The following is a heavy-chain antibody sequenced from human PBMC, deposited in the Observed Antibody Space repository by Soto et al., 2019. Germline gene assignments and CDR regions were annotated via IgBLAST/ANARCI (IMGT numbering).Heavy chain of an antibody. CDR3: AKAHVRVFGVVPSTRNYYYYMDV. D-gene: IGHD3-3*01. Sequence: GGSLRLSCAASGFTFDDYAMHWVRQAPGKGLEWVSGISWNSGSIGYADSVKGRFTISRDNAKNSLYLQMNSLRAEDTALYYCAKAHVRVFGVVPSTRNYYYYMDVWGKGTTVTVSS. V-gene: IGHV3-9*01. CDR1: GFTFDDYA. CDR2: ISWNSGSI. J-gene: IGHJ6*03.